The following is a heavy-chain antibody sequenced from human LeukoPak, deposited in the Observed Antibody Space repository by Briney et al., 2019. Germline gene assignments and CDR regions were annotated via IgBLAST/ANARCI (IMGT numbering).Heavy chain of an antibody. Sequence: SCKASGGTFSSYGMHWVRQAPGKGLEWVAVIWYDGSNIHYADSVQGRFTISRDSSKNMLYLQMNSLRAEDTGVYYCANNGVSPNYYYGMNVWGQGTTVTVSS. CDR2: IWYDGSNI. D-gene: IGHD2-8*01. CDR3: ANNGVSPNYYYGMNV. J-gene: IGHJ6*02. V-gene: IGHV3-33*06. CDR1: GGTFSSYG.